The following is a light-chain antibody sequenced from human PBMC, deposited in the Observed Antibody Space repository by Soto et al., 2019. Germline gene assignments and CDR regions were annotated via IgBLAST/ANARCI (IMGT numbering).Light chain of an antibody. CDR3: QQYYSNPPIT. CDR1: QSILYSSNNMNY. J-gene: IGKJ5*01. V-gene: IGKV4-1*01. Sequence: DIVLTQSPDSLAVSLGERATINCRSSQSILYSSNNMNYLAWYQQKAGKPPKLLIYWASIRESGVPARFSGSGSGTDFTLTISSLQAEDVAVYYCQQYYSNPPITFGQGTRLEIK. CDR2: WAS.